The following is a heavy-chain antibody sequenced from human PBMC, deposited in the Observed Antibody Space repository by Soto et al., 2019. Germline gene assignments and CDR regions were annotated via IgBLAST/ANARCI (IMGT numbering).Heavy chain of an antibody. V-gene: IGHV3-11*01. D-gene: IGHD3-3*01. CDR1: GFTFSDYY. CDR2: ISSSGSTI. Sequence: GGSLRLSCAASGFTFSDYYMSWIRQAPGKGLEWVSYISSSGSTIYYADSVKGRFTISRDNAKNSLYLQMNSLRAEDTAVYYCARDVGFLEWLPRFDPWGQGTLVTVSS. J-gene: IGHJ5*02. CDR3: ARDVGFLEWLPRFDP.